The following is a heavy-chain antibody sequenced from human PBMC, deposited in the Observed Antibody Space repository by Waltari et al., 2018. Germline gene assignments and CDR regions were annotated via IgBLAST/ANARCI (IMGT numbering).Heavy chain of an antibody. J-gene: IGHJ3*02. Sequence: EVQLVQYGAEVKKPGESLKISCKGSGYSFTSYWIGWVRQMPGKGLEWMVIIYPGDADSRYSTSFQGQVTISADKSISTAYLQWSSLKASDTAMYYCARHRGGGANAEHAFDIWGPGTMVTVSS. V-gene: IGHV5-51*01. CDR1: GYSFTSYW. CDR2: IYPGDADS. D-gene: IGHD3-10*01. CDR3: ARHRGGGANAEHAFDI.